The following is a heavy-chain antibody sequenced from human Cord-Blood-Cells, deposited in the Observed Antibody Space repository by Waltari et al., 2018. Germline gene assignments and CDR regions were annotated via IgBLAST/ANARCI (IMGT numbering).Heavy chain of an antibody. J-gene: IGHJ3*02. V-gene: IGHV1-8*03. D-gene: IGHD2-2*01. CDR2: MNPNSGNT. CDR1: GYTFTSYD. CDR3: ARGEDIVVVPAPLGAFDI. Sequence: QVQLVQSGAEVKKPGASVKVSCKASGYTFTSYDINWVRQATGQGLEWMGWMNPNSGNTGYAQKFQGRVTITRNTSISTAYMELSSLRSEDTAVYYCARGEDIVVVPAPLGAFDIWGQGTMVTVSS.